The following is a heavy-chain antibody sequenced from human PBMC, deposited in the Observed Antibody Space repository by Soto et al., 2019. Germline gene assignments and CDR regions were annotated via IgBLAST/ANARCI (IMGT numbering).Heavy chain of an antibody. Sequence: SETLSLTCTVSGGSISSGDYYWSWIRQPPGKGLEWIGHIYYTGSTYSNPSLMSRLTISVDRSQNQFSLKLSSVTAADTAIYYCARDQGWLRLGYHGVDVWGQGTPVTVYS. V-gene: IGHV4-30-4*01. CDR1: GGSISSGDYY. CDR2: IYYTGST. J-gene: IGHJ6*02. D-gene: IGHD5-12*01. CDR3: ARDQGWLRLGYHGVDV.